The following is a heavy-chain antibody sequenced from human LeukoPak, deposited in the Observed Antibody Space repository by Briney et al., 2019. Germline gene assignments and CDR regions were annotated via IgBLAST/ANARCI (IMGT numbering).Heavy chain of an antibody. CDR3: ARDYSYGLRDAFDI. CDR2: IYYSGST. CDR1: GGSISSHY. D-gene: IGHD5-18*01. J-gene: IGHJ3*02. Sequence: SETLSLTCTVSGGSISSHYWSWIRQPPGKGLEWIGYIYYSGSTNYNPSLKSRVTISVDTSKNQFSLKLSSATAADTAVYYCARDYSYGLRDAFDIWGQGTMVTVSS. V-gene: IGHV4-59*11.